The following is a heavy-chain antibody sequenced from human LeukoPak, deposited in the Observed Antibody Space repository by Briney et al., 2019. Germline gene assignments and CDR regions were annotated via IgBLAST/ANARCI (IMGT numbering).Heavy chain of an antibody. Sequence: PGRSLRLSCAAAGFSFSSFGMHWVRQAPGKGLAWVSLISYDGGNKYYADSVKGRFTISRDNSKNTVYLQMNNLSAEDTAIYYCAKDRVRIALAGTRRGHDVFDVWGRGTMVTVSS. CDR3: AKDRVRIALAGTRRGHDVFDV. D-gene: IGHD6-19*01. CDR1: GFSFSSFG. V-gene: IGHV3-30*18. J-gene: IGHJ3*01. CDR2: ISYDGGNK.